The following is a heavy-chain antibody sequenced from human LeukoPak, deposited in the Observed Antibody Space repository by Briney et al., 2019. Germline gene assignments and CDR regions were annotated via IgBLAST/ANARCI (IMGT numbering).Heavy chain of an antibody. CDR1: GFTFSSYG. CDR3: AKLFTGTTSESY. Sequence: GGSLRLSCAASGFTFSSYGMHWVRRAPGKGLEWVAVISYDGSNKYYADSVKGRFTISRDNSKNTLYLQMNSLRAEDTAVYYCAKLFTGTTSESYWGQGTLVTVSS. CDR2: ISYDGSNK. D-gene: IGHD1-1*01. V-gene: IGHV3-30*18. J-gene: IGHJ4*02.